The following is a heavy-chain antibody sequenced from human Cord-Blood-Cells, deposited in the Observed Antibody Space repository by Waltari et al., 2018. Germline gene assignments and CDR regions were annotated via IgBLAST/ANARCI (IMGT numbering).Heavy chain of an antibody. Sequence: EVQLVESGGGLVKPGGSLRLSCAASGFTFSSYSMNWVRQAPGKGLEWVSSISSSSNYIYYADSVKGRFTISRDNAKNSLYLQMNSLRAEDTAVYYCARDSSSSWYYYYYGMDVWGQGTTVTVSS. V-gene: IGHV3-21*01. D-gene: IGHD6-13*01. CDR3: ARDSSSSWYYYYYGMDV. CDR2: ISSSSNYI. CDR1: GFTFSSYS. J-gene: IGHJ6*02.